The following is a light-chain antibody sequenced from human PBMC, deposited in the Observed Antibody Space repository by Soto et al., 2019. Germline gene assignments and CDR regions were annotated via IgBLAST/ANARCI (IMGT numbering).Light chain of an antibody. CDR2: EVS. V-gene: IGLV2-14*01. CDR3: SSYTALAHV. Sequence: QSALTQPASVSGSPGQAITISCTATSSDILNFNFVSWYQQHPGRAPKLILYEVSSRPSGVSNRFSGSKSGNTASLTISGLQADQEPDHYCSSYTALAHVFGGGTKVTVL. CDR1: SSDILNFNF. J-gene: IGLJ1*01.